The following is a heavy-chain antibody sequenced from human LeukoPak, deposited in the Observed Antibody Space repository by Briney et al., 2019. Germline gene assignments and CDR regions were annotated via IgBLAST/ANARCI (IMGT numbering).Heavy chain of an antibody. J-gene: IGHJ3*02. V-gene: IGHV4-39*07. CDR2: IYYSGCT. CDR3: ARQYCSGGSCNGAFDI. Sequence: PSETLSLTCTVSGGSISSSSYYWGWIRQPPGKGLEWIGSIYYSGCTYYNPSLKSRVTISVDTSKNQFSLKLSSVTAADTAVYYCARQYCSGGSCNGAFDIWGQGTMVTVSS. D-gene: IGHD2-15*01. CDR1: GGSISSSSYY.